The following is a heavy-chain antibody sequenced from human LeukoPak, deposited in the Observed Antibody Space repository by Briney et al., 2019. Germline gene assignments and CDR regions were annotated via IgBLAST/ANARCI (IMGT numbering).Heavy chain of an antibody. J-gene: IGHJ5*02. CDR2: INHSGST. V-gene: IGHV4-34*01. D-gene: IGHD3-3*01. CDR3: ARYTVPDYDFWSGYRFDP. Sequence: GSLRLSCAASGFNVNNAWMSWIRQPPGKGLEWIGEINHSGSTNYNPSLKSRVTISVDTSKNQFSLKLSSVTAADTAVYYCARYTVPDYDFWSGYRFDPWGQGTLVTVS. CDR1: GFNVNNAW.